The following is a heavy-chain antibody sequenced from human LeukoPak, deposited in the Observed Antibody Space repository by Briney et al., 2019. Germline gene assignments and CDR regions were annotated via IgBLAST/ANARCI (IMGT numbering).Heavy chain of an antibody. V-gene: IGHV1-18*01. J-gene: IGHJ5*02. D-gene: IGHD3-10*01. Sequence: ASVKVSCKPFGYTFTTYGISWVRQAPGQGLEWMGWISADNGHANYARKFRDRVTLTTETSTSTAYMEVRSLTSDDTAVYYCARDYGWAGSDCFDPWGQGTLVTVSS. CDR3: ARDYGWAGSDCFDP. CDR2: ISADNGHA. CDR1: GYTFTTYG.